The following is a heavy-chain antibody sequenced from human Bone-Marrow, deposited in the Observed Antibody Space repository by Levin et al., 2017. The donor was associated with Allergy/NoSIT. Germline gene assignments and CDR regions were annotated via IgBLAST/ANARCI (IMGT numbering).Heavy chain of an antibody. CDR2: ISGSGGST. CDR1: GFTFSSYA. Sequence: GGSLRLSCAASGFTFSSYAMSWVRQAPGKGLEWVSAISGSGGSTYYADSVKGRFTISRDNSKNTLYLQMNSLRAEDTAVYYCAKDHLLLWFGELLRTNAFDIWGQGTMVTVSS. D-gene: IGHD3-10*01. J-gene: IGHJ3*02. V-gene: IGHV3-23*01. CDR3: AKDHLLLWFGELLRTNAFDI.